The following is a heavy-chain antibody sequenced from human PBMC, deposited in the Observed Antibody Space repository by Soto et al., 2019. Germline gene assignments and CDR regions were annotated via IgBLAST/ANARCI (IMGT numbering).Heavy chain of an antibody. J-gene: IGHJ6*02. CDR3: ARMGAGYCVSISCYPSPTMGYGMDV. V-gene: IGHV3-21*01. D-gene: IGHD2-2*01. CDR1: GFTFSSYA. Sequence: GGSLRLSCAASGFTFSSYAMNWVRQAPGKGLEWVSSISDSSSYIYYADSLKGRFTISRDNAKNSLYLQMNSLRAEDTAVYYCARMGAGYCVSISCYPSPTMGYGMDVWGQGTTVTVSS. CDR2: ISDSSSYI.